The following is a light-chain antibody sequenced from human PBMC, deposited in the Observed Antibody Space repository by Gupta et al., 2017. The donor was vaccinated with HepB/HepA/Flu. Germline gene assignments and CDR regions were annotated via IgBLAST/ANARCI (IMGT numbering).Light chain of an antibody. Sequence: DIQMTQSPSSLSASVGDRVTITCRTSQSISTYLNWYQHKPGKAPDLLIFAASTLRSGVPSRFSGSGSGTDFTLTISRLQPEDVATYYCQQSDNIPRTFGQGTKVEIK. CDR3: QQSDNIPRT. CDR1: QSISTY. CDR2: AAS. V-gene: IGKV1-39*01. J-gene: IGKJ1*01.